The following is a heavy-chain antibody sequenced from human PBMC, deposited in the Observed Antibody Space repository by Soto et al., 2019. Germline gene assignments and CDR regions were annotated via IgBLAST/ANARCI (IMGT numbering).Heavy chain of an antibody. CDR3: AGHCTGPTCPRMAV. V-gene: IGHV1-3*01. Sequence: QVQLVQSGAEVKKPGASVKVSCKGSGYTFITYDIHWVRQAPGQRLQWMGWINGGNGNTQSSQKFLDRVTISRDTSANIAYMELSSLRSEDTAVYYCAGHCTGPTCPRMAVWGQGTTVTVSS. J-gene: IGHJ6*02. CDR1: GYTFITYD. CDR2: INGGNGNT. D-gene: IGHD2-8*02.